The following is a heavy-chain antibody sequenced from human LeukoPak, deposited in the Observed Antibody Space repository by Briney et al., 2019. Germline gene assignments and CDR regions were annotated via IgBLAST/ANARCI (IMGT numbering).Heavy chain of an antibody. J-gene: IGHJ5*02. CDR1: GGSISSGSYY. Sequence: PSETLSPTCTVSGGSISSGSYYWSWIRQPAGKGLEWIGRIYASGRTNYNPSLKSRVTISVDTSKNQFSLKLSSVTAADTAVYYCARDLGGSYVSENWFDPWGQGTLVTVSS. CDR3: ARDLGGSYVSENWFDP. V-gene: IGHV4-61*02. CDR2: IYASGRT. D-gene: IGHD1-26*01.